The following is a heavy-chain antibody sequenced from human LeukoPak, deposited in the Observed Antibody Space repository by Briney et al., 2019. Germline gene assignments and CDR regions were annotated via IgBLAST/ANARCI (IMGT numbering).Heavy chain of an antibody. V-gene: IGHV4-34*01. D-gene: IGHD6-19*01. CDR2: INHSGST. CDR1: GGSFSGYY. CDR3: ASSSSGWFWNY. Sequence: SETLSLTCAVYGGSFSGYYWSWIRQPPGKVLEWIGEINHSGSTNYNPSLKSRVTMSVDTSKNQFSLKLSSVTAADTAVYYCASSSSGWFWNYWGQGTLVTVSS. J-gene: IGHJ4*01.